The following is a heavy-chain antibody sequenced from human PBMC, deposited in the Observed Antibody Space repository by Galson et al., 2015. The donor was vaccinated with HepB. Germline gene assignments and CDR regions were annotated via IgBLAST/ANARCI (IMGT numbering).Heavy chain of an antibody. V-gene: IGHV1-2*02. CDR3: ARPLWFGELYAFDI. D-gene: IGHD3-10*01. CDR1: GYTFTGYY. CDR2: INPNSGGT. J-gene: IGHJ3*02. Sequence: SVKVSCKASGYTFTGYYMHWVRQAPGQGLEWMGWINPNSGGTNYAQKFQGRVTMTRDTSISTAYMELSRLRSDDTAVFYCARPLWFGELYAFDIWGQGTTVTVSS.